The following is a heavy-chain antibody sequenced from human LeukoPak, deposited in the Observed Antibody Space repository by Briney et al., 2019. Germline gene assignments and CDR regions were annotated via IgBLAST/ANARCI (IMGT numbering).Heavy chain of an antibody. CDR3: ARSSTAAAVTEYFQH. D-gene: IGHD6-13*01. Sequence: ASVKVSCKASGYTFTSYGISWVRQAPGQGLEWMGWISAYNGNTNYAQKLQGRVTMTTDTSTSTAYMELRSLRSDDTAVYYCARSSTAAAVTEYFQHWGQGTLVTVSS. CDR1: GYTFTSYG. CDR2: ISAYNGNT. J-gene: IGHJ1*01. V-gene: IGHV1-18*01.